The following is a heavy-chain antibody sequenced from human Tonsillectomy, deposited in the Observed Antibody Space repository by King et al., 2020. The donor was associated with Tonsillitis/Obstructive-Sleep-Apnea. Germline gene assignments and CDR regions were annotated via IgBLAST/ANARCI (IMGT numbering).Heavy chain of an antibody. D-gene: IGHD3-10*01. Sequence: VQLVESGGGVVQPGRSLRLSCAASGFTFSSYGMHWVRQAPGKGLEWVAVISYDGSNKYYADSVKGRFTISRGNSKNTLYLQMNSLRAEGTAVYYCAKDPSWGYXSGSXWFDXWGQXXXVTVSS. CDR3: AKDPSWGYXSGSXWFDX. CDR1: GFTFSSYG. CDR2: ISYDGSNK. V-gene: IGHV3-30*18. J-gene: IGHJ5*02.